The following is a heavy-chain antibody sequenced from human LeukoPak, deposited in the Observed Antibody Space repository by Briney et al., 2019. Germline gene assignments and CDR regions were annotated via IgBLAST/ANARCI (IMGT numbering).Heavy chain of an antibody. J-gene: IGHJ4*02. CDR2: INNNTGKP. V-gene: IGHV7-4-1*02. CDR3: ASVESVGTVFDY. Sequence: ASVKVSCKAAGYTFTSYAMNGVRQAPGQGGEGMGWINNNTGKPTYAQGFTGRLVLSLDTSVSTAYLQISRRKAEDTAVYYCASVESVGTVFDYWGQGTLVTVSS. D-gene: IGHD5-18*01. CDR1: GYTFTSYA.